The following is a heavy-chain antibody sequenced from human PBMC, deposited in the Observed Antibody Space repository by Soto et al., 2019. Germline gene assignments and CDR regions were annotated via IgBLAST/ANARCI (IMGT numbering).Heavy chain of an antibody. CDR1: GFIFGSYY. CDR3: ARGKDYPFDY. J-gene: IGHJ4*02. Sequence: GGSLRLSCTASGFIFGSYYINWVRQAPGKGLEWVASIYISPTFVYYADSVKGRFTISRDNAKNSVYLQMKSMRADDTAVYYCARGKDYPFDYWGQGTQVTVSS. D-gene: IGHD3-16*01. V-gene: IGHV3-21*01. CDR2: IYISPTFV.